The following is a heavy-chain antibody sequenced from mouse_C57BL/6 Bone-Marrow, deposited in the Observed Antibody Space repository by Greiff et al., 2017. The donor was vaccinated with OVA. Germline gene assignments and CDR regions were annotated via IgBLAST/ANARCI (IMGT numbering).Heavy chain of an antibody. D-gene: IGHD2-1*01. Sequence: EVQLQQSGPELVKPGASVKISCKASGYTFTDYYMNWVKQSHGKSLEWIGDINPNNGGTSYNQKFKGKATLTVDKSSSTAYMELRSLTSEDSAVYYCARLNDGNYVFAYWGQGTLVTVSA. J-gene: IGHJ3*01. V-gene: IGHV1-26*01. CDR3: ARLNDGNYVFAY. CDR1: GYTFTDYY. CDR2: INPNNGGT.